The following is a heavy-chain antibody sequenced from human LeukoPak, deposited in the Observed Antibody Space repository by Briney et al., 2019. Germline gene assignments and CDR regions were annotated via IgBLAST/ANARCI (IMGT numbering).Heavy chain of an antibody. V-gene: IGHV3-33*03. Sequence: PGSSLRLSCAASGFTFTDYGFHWVRQAPGKGLEWVAIIWPDRNRKLHADSVKGRFTISADNSKNTVYLQMTSLRADDTAVYCCVVVMVPAAVWQFDLWGRGTLVAVSA. J-gene: IGHJ2*01. CDR1: GFTFTDYG. D-gene: IGHD2-2*01. CDR2: IWPDRNRK. CDR3: VVVMVPAAVWQFDL.